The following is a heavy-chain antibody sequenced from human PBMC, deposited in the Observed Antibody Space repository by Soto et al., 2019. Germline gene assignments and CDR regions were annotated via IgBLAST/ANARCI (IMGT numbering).Heavy chain of an antibody. D-gene: IGHD3-22*01. J-gene: IGHJ6*02. Sequence: GGSLRLSCAASGFTFSSYGMHWVRQAPGKGLEWVAVIWYDGSNKYYADSVKGRFTISRDNSKNTLYLQMNSLRAEDTAVYYCARERSRDYDSSGYTRVYYGMDVWGQGTTVTAP. CDR1: GFTFSSYG. CDR3: ARERSRDYDSSGYTRVYYGMDV. CDR2: IWYDGSNK. V-gene: IGHV3-33*01.